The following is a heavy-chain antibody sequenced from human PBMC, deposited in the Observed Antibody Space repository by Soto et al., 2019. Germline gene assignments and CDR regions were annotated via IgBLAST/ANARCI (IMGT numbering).Heavy chain of an antibody. J-gene: IGHJ4*02. CDR1: GFTFSDYY. V-gene: IGHV3-11*01. Sequence: QVQLVESGGGLVKPGGSLRLSCAASGFTFSDYYMTWIRQAPGSGLEWVSYISSSSGTISYANSVKGRVTISMDNAQNSLYLQMTRLRAEDTAVYYCARGTYRSKTDFDYWGQGTLVTVSS. D-gene: IGHD6-13*01. CDR3: ARGTYRSKTDFDY. CDR2: ISSSSGTI.